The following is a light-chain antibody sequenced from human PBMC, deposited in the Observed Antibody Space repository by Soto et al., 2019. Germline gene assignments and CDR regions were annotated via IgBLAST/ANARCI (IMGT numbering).Light chain of an antibody. J-gene: IGLJ2*01. CDR1: SSNIRAGYD. CDR2: ANT. V-gene: IGLV1-40*01. CDR3: QSYDSSLSASV. Sequence: QSVLTQPPSVSGAPGQRITLSCTGSSSNIRAGYDVHWYQQLPGAAPKLLIYANTNRPSGVPGRFSGSKSGASASLAITGLQAEDEADYYCQSYDSSLSASVFGGGTQLTVL.